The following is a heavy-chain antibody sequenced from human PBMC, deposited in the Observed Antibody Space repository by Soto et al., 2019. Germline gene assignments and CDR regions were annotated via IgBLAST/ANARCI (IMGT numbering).Heavy chain of an antibody. CDR2: IWYDGSKK. Sequence: QVQLVESGGGVVQPGRSLRLSCAASGFTFSNYGMHWVRQAPGKGLEWVAVIWYDGSKKYYADSVKGRFTISRDNSKNTLYLQMSSLRAEDTAMYYCARDSGYNPDYWGQGTLVIVSS. J-gene: IGHJ4*02. CDR3: ARDSGYNPDY. D-gene: IGHD5-12*01. V-gene: IGHV3-33*01. CDR1: GFTFSNYG.